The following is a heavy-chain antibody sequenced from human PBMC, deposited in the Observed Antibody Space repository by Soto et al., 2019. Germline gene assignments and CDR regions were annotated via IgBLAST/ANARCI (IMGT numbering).Heavy chain of an antibody. D-gene: IGHD6-13*01. Sequence: GGSLRLSCAASGFTFSSYAMHWVRQAPGKGLEWVAVISYDGSNKYYADSVKGRFTISRDNSKNTLYLQMNSLRAEDTAVYYCARAWSSWYNAKGSMDVWGQGTTVTVSS. CDR3: ARAWSSWYNAKGSMDV. CDR2: ISYDGSNK. CDR1: GFTFSSYA. V-gene: IGHV3-30-3*01. J-gene: IGHJ6*02.